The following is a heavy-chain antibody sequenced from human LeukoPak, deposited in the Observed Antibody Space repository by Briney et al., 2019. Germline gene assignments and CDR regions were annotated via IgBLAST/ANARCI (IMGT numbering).Heavy chain of an antibody. Sequence: GGSLRLSCAASGFTFSSYSMNWVRQAPGKGLEWVSYISSSSSTIYYADSVKGRFTISRDNAKNSLYLQMNSLRAEDTAVYYCARDIEGYYFDYWGQGTLVTVSS. J-gene: IGHJ4*02. CDR3: ARDIEGYYFDY. V-gene: IGHV3-48*04. CDR1: GFTFSSYS. CDR2: ISSSSSTI. D-gene: IGHD5-24*01.